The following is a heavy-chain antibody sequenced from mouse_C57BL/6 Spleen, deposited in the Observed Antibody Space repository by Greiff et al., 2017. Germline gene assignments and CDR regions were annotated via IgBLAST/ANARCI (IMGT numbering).Heavy chain of an antibody. Sequence: QVQLQQSGAELVKPGASVKMSCKASGYTFTSYWITWVKQRPGQGLEWIGDIYPGSGSTNYNEKFKSKATMTVDTSSSTAYMQLSSLTSEDTAVYYCARYDGSSYDYFDDWGKGTTLTVSS. J-gene: IGHJ2*01. V-gene: IGHV1-55*01. CDR2: IYPGSGST. D-gene: IGHD1-1*01. CDR3: ARYDGSSYDYFDD. CDR1: GYTFTSYW.